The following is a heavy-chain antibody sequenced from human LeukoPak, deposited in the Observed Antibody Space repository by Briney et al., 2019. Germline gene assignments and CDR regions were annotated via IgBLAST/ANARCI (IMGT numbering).Heavy chain of an antibody. Sequence: QPGGSLRLSCAASGFTFSSYAMSWVRQAPGKGLEWVSAISGSGGSTYYADSVKGRFTISRDNSKNTLYLQMNSLRAEDTDVYYCARDLAYCGGECYSGDAFDIWGQGTMVTVSS. CDR3: ARDLAYCGGECYSGDAFDI. D-gene: IGHD2-21*01. V-gene: IGHV3-23*01. J-gene: IGHJ3*02. CDR2: ISGSGGST. CDR1: GFTFSSYA.